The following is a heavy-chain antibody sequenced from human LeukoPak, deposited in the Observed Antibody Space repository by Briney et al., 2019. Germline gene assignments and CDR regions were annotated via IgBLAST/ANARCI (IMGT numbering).Heavy chain of an antibody. D-gene: IGHD3-10*01. CDR1: GYTFTSYA. CDR2: INTNTGNP. Sequence: ASVKVSCKASGYTFTSYAMNWVRQAPGQGLEWMGWINTNTGNPTYAQGFTGRFVFSLDTSVSTAYLQISSLKAEDTAVYYCARVWPYYYGSGSYYTEGGDWFDPWGQGTLVTVSS. CDR3: ARVWPYYYGSGSYYTEGGDWFDP. V-gene: IGHV7-4-1*02. J-gene: IGHJ5*02.